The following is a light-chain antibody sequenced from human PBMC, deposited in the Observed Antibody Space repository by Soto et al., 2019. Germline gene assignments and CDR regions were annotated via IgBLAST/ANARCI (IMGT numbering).Light chain of an antibody. CDR3: QQSYSTPLA. CDR2: AAS. V-gene: IGKV1-39*01. CDR1: QTISSW. Sequence: DIQMTQSPSTLSGSVGDRVTITCRASQTISSWLAWYQQKPGKAPKLLIYAASSLESGVSSRFSGSGSGTEFTVTISSLQPEDFATYYCQQSYSTPLAFGGGTKVDIK. J-gene: IGKJ4*01.